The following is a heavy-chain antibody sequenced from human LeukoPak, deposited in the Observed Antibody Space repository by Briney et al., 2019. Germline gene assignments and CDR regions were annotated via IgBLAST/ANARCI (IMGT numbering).Heavy chain of an antibody. CDR2: ISGSGGST. J-gene: IGHJ4*02. V-gene: IGHV3-23*01. Sequence: PGGSLRLSCAASGFTFSSYAMGWVRQAPGKGLRWVSAISGSGGSTYYADSVKGRFTISRDNSKNTLYLQMNSLRAEDTAVYYCARGHSGWYDYWGQGTLVTVSS. D-gene: IGHD6-19*01. CDR3: ARGHSGWYDY. CDR1: GFTFSSYA.